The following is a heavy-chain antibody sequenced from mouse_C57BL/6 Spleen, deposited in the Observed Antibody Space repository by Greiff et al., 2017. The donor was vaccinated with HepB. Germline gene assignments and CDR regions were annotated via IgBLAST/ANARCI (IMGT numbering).Heavy chain of an antibody. Sequence: VQVVESGAELVRPGTSVKVSCKASGYAFTNYLIEWVKQRPGQGLEWIGVINPGSGGTNYNEKFKGKATLTADKSSSTAYMQLSSLTSEDSAVYFCARHYRYAMDYWGQGTSVTVSS. CDR3: ARHYRYAMDY. D-gene: IGHD5-5*01. J-gene: IGHJ4*01. CDR2: INPGSGGT. CDR1: GYAFTNYL. V-gene: IGHV1-54*01.